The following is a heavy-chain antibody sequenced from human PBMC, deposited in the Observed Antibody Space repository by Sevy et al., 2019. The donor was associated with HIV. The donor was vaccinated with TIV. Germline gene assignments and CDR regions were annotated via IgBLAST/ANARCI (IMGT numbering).Heavy chain of an antibody. CDR1: GGSFSGYY. J-gene: IGHJ4*02. V-gene: IGHV4-34*01. D-gene: IGHD6-13*01. CDR3: ARGGIQQLVQGEGIFDY. Sequence: SETLSLTCAVYGGSFSGYYWSWIRQPPGKGLEWIGEINHSGSTNYNPPLKSRVTISVDTSKNQFSLKLSSVTAADTAVYYCARGGIQQLVQGEGIFDYWGQGTLVTVSS. CDR2: INHSGST.